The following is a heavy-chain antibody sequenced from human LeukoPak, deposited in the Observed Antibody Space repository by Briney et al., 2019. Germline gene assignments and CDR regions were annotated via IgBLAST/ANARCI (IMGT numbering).Heavy chain of an antibody. CDR3: TTGLR. CDR2: IKSKTDGGTT. Sequence: PGGSLRLSCAASGFTFSNAWMSWVRQAPGKGLEWVGLIKSKTDGGTTDYAAPVKGRFTISRDDSKNTLYLQMNSLKTEDTAVYYCTTGLRWGQGTLVTVSS. V-gene: IGHV3-15*01. J-gene: IGHJ4*02. CDR1: GFTFSNAW.